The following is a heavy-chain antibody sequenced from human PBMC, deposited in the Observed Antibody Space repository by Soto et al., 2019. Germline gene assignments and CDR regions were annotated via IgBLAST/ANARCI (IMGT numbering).Heavy chain of an antibody. Sequence: ASVKVSCKASGYTFTGYYMHWVRQAPGQGLERMGWINPNSGNTNYAQKLQGRVTMTTDTSTSTAYMELRSLRSDDTAVYYCARVNLQTNDYWGQGTLVTVSS. V-gene: IGHV1-18*04. CDR1: GYTFTGYY. D-gene: IGHD1-1*01. J-gene: IGHJ4*02. CDR3: ARVNLQTNDY. CDR2: INPNSGNT.